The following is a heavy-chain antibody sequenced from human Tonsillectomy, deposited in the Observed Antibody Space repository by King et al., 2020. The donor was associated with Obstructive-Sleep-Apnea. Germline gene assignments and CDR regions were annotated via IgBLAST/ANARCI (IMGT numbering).Heavy chain of an antibody. V-gene: IGHV4-34*01. J-gene: IGHJ4*02. CDR2: INHSGST. CDR3: AKGCSSTSCFKPFDY. CDR1: GGSFSGYY. D-gene: IGHD2-2*01. Sequence: VQLQQWGAGLLKPSETLSLTCAVYGGSFSGYYWSWIRQPPGKGLEWIGEINHSGSTNYNPSLKSRVTISVDTSKNQFSLKLSSVTAADTAVYYCAKGCSSTSCFKPFDYWGQGTLVTVSS.